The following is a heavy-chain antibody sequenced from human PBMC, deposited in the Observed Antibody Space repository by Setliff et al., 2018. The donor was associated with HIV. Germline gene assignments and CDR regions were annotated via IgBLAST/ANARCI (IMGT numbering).Heavy chain of an antibody. J-gene: IGHJ4*02. D-gene: IGHD5-18*01. CDR1: GFTFSNAW. CDR2: ITSSSSYI. Sequence: PGGSLRLSCAASGFTFSNAWMNWVRQAPGKGLEWVSSITSSSSYIYYADSVKGRFTISRDNSKNTLYLQMNSLRAEDTAVYYCAKGSLPSGYSYGFFDYWGQGTLVTVSS. V-gene: IGHV3-21*01. CDR3: AKGSLPSGYSYGFFDY.